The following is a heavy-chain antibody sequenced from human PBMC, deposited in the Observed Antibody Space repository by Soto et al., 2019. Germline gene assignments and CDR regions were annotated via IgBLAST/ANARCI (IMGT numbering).Heavy chain of an antibody. CDR3: ASPSGITGSSRGAFDN. CDR1: GGSFSGYY. Sequence: ASETLSLTCAVYGGSFSGYYWSWIRQPPGKGLEWIGEINHSGSTNYNPSLKSRVTISVDTSKNQFSLKLSSVTAADTAVYYCASPSGITGSSRGAFDNWGQGTMVTVSS. V-gene: IGHV4-34*01. J-gene: IGHJ3*02. CDR2: INHSGST. D-gene: IGHD1-20*01.